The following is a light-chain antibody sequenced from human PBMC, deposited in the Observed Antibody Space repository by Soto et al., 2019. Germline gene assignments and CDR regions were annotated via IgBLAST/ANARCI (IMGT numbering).Light chain of an antibody. Sequence: EIVLTQSPGTLSLSPGERATLSCRASQSVSSSYLAWYQQKPGQAPRLLIYGASSRATGIPDRFSGSGSGTDFTLTISRLEPEDFVVYYCQQDGSSPLYTFGQGTKLEIK. CDR3: QQDGSSPLYT. CDR1: QSVSSSY. V-gene: IGKV3-20*01. CDR2: GAS. J-gene: IGKJ2*01.